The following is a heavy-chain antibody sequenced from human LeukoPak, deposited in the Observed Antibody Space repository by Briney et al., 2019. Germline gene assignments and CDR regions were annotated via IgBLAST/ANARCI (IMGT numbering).Heavy chain of an antibody. CDR2: IIPIFGTA. CDR1: GGTFSSYA. V-gene: IGHV1-69*13. J-gene: IGHJ4*02. CDR3: AREASYYDSSGLYYFDY. Sequence: EASVKVSCKASGGTFSSYAISWVRQAPGQGLEWMGGIIPIFGTANYAQKFQGRVTITADESTSTAYMELSSLRSEDTAVYYCAREASYYDSSGLYYFDYWGQGTLVTVSS. D-gene: IGHD3-22*01.